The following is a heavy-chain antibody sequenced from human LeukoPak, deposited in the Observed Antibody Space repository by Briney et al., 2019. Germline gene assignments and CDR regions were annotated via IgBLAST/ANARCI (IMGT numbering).Heavy chain of an antibody. J-gene: IGHJ4*02. CDR1: GYTFTGYY. Sequence: AXVKVSCKASGYTFTGYYMHWVRQAPGQGVEWMGRINPNSGGTNYAQKFQGRVTMTRDTSLSTAYMELSRLRSDDTAVYYCARASAGYSYGRRSGFWDYWGQGTLVTVSS. D-gene: IGHD5-18*01. CDR3: ARASAGYSYGRRSGFWDY. CDR2: INPNSGGT. V-gene: IGHV1-2*06.